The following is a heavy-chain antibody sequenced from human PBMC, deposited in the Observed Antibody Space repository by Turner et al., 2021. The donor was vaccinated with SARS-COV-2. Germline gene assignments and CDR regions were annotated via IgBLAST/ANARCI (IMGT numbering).Heavy chain of an antibody. V-gene: IGHV3-9*01. CDR3: AKVRRFAFDI. Sequence: GESGGGFVQPGRSLRLSCAASGFTFDDSAVHWVRQAPGKGLECVSGISWNSGSIGYADSVKGRFTISRDNAKNSLYLQMNSLRAEDTALYYCAKVRRFAFDIWGQGTMVTVSS. J-gene: IGHJ3*02. CDR1: GFTFDDSA. CDR2: ISWNSGSI.